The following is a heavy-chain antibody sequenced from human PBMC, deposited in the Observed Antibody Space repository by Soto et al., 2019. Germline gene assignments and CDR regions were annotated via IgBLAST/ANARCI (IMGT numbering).Heavy chain of an antibody. V-gene: IGHV1-69*01. CDR2: IIPIFGTA. CDR1: GGTFSTYA. D-gene: IGHD3-3*01. CDR3: AREIFGVIISGGRDTFDI. J-gene: IGHJ3*02. Sequence: QVQLVQSGAEVKKPGSSVKVSCKASGGTFSTYAISWVRQAPGQGPEWMGGIIPIFGTAKYAQKFQGRVTITADESTSTAYMELSSLRYEDTAVYYCAREIFGVIISGGRDTFDIWGQGTMVTVSS.